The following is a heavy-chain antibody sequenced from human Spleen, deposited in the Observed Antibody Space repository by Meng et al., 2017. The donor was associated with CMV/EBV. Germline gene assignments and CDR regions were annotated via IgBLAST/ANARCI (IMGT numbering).Heavy chain of an antibody. V-gene: IGHV1-46*01. Sequence: ASVKVSCKASGYTFTSYYIHWVRQAPGQGLEWMGIINPSGGSTSYAQKFQGRVTMTRDTSTSTVYMELSRLRSDDTAVYYCARAGTLAGTTNYDAFDIWGQGTMVTVSS. CDR3: ARAGTLAGTTNYDAFDI. CDR1: GYTFTSYY. J-gene: IGHJ3*02. D-gene: IGHD1-7*01. CDR2: INPSGGST.